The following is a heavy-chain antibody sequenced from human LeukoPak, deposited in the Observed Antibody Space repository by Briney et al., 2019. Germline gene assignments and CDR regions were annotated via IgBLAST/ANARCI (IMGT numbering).Heavy chain of an antibody. V-gene: IGHV3-33*01. CDR1: GFTFSSYG. D-gene: IGHD3-10*01. CDR2: IWYDGSNK. CDR3: ARDLPYYYGSGSYHLFDY. Sequence: GRSLRLSCAASGFTFSSYGMHWVRQAPGKGLEWVAVIWYDGSNKYYADSVKGRFTISRDNSKNTLYLQMNSLRAEDTAVYYCARDLPYYYGSGSYHLFDYWGQGTLVTVSS. J-gene: IGHJ4*02.